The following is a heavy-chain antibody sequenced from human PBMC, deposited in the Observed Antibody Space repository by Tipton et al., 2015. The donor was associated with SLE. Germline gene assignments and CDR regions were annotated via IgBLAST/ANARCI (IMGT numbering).Heavy chain of an antibody. CDR2: IRYDGSNK. V-gene: IGHV3-30*02. CDR3: AIQLASGWYFDL. Sequence: SLRLSCAASGFTFSSYGMHWVRQAPGKGLEWVAFIRYDGSNKYYADSVKGRFTISRDNSKNTLYLQMNSLRAEDTAVYYCAIQLASGWYFDLWGRGTLVTVSS. D-gene: IGHD1-1*01. CDR1: GFTFSSYG. J-gene: IGHJ2*01.